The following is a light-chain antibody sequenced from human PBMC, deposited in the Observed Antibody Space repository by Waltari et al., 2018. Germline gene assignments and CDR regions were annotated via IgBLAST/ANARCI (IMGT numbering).Light chain of an antibody. V-gene: IGLV2-23*02. CDR2: EVS. CDR3: CSYAGNSSLK. Sequence: QSALTQPASVSGSPGQSITISCTGSSSDVGSYNLVSWSQQHPGKAPKLLIYEVSERPSGVSSRFSGSKSGNTASLTISGLQTEDEADYYCCSYAGNSSLKFGGGTKVTVL. CDR1: SSDVGSYNL. J-gene: IGLJ2*01.